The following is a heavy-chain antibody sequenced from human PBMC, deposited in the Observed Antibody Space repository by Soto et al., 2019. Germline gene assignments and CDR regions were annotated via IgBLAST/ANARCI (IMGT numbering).Heavy chain of an antibody. CDR3: ARVLVPQTEYEAFYR. CDR1: GFTFSSYW. J-gene: IGHJ3*02. CDR2: IKSDGSST. D-gene: IGHD1-26*01. V-gene: IGHV3-74*01. Sequence: GGSLRLSCAASGFTFSSYWIHWVRQAPGKGLVWVSRIKSDGSSTSYADSVKGRFTISRDNAKNTLYLQMNSLRAEDTAVYYCARVLVPQTEYEAFYRWGQGKMVTIS.